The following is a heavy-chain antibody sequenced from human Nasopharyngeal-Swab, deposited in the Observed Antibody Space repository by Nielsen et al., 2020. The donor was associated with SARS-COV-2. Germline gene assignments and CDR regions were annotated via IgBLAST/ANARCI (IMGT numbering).Heavy chain of an antibody. CDR1: GFPFSAYW. CDR2: INLDGSEK. J-gene: IGHJ4*02. V-gene: IGHV3-7*03. Sequence: GESLKIPCVASGFPFSAYWMTWVRQAPGKGLEWVANINLDGSEKYYVDSVKGRFTISRDNARNSLFLQMDSLRVEDTAIYYCAGNHDNTFWGQGNLVAVS. D-gene: IGHD3-22*01. CDR3: AGNHDNTF.